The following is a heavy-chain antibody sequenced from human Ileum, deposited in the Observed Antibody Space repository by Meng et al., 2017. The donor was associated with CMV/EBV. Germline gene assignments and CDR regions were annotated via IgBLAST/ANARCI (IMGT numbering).Heavy chain of an antibody. J-gene: IGHJ6*02. Sequence: GGSLRLSCAASGFTFSSYSMNWVRQAPGKGLEWVASISTSGTYIYYAESLKGRFTISRDNAKNSLDLHMNSLSAEDTAVYYCAREVVPPRRMDVWGQGTTVTGSS. D-gene: IGHD2-2*01. CDR2: ISTSGTYI. CDR1: GFTFSSYS. CDR3: AREVVPPRRMDV. V-gene: IGHV3-21*01.